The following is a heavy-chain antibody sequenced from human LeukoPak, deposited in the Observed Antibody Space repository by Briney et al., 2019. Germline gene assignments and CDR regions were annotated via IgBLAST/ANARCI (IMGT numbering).Heavy chain of an antibody. CDR1: GFTLSSHA. D-gene: IGHD5-12*01. V-gene: IGHV3-23*01. CDR2: ISGSGGST. J-gene: IGHJ4*01. Sequence: GSLRLSCAASGFTLSSHAMSWVRPVPGKGLEWVSTISGSGGSTYYADSVKGRFTISRDNSKNTLSLQMNSLRAEDTAVYYCAPDPNKWLRNYWGQGTLVTVSS. CDR3: APDPNKWLRNY.